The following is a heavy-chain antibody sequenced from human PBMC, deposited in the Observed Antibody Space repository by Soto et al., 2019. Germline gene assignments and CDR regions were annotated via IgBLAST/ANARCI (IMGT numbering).Heavy chain of an antibody. CDR1: GGCISSGGYY. J-gene: IGHJ6*04. CDR2: IYYSGST. D-gene: IGHD6-6*01. CDR3: AREMLDSSSSGGMDV. Sequence: PSESLSLTCTVSGGCISSGGYYWSWISQHPGKGLEWIGYIYYSGSTYYNPSLKSRVTISVDTSKNQFSLKLSSVTAADTAVYYCAREMLDSSSSGGMDVWGKGTTVPVS. V-gene: IGHV4-31*03.